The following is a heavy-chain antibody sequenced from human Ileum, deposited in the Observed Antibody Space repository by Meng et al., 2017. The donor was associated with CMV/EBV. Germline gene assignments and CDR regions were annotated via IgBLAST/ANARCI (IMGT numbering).Heavy chain of an antibody. Sequence: ASVKVSCKASGYSFSTFGITWVRQAPGQGLEWMGWISDHSRNTNYARKFEGRVTMTTDTSTSTAYMELRSLRSDDTAVYYCARGGDDDFWSGYYYYYGMDVWGQGTMVTVSS. CDR2: ISDHSRNT. CDR1: GYSFSTFG. D-gene: IGHD3-3*01. J-gene: IGHJ6*02. V-gene: IGHV1-18*01. CDR3: ARGGDDDFWSGYYYYYGMDV.